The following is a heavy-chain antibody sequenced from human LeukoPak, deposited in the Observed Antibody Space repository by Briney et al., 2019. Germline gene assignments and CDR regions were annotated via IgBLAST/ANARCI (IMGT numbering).Heavy chain of an antibody. V-gene: IGHV1-2*02. D-gene: IGHD3-3*01. Sequence: GASVKVSCKASGYTVTGYYMHWVRQAPGQGLEWMGWINPNSGGTNYAQKVQGRVTMTRDPYISTAYMELRRLRSDDTAVYYCVRRVPNWSGYSWWFDPWGQGTLVTVSS. CDR2: INPNSGGT. CDR3: VRRVPNWSGYSWWFDP. J-gene: IGHJ5*02. CDR1: GYTVTGYY.